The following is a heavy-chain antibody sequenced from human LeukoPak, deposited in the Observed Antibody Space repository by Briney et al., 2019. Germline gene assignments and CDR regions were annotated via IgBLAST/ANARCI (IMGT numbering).Heavy chain of an antibody. D-gene: IGHD2-15*01. CDR1: GFTFSSYS. CDR3: ARPRYCSGGSCYSDAFDI. V-gene: IGHV3-21*01. CDR2: ISSSSSYI. J-gene: IGHJ3*02. Sequence: PGGSLRLSCAASGFTFSSYSMNWVRQAPGKGLEWVSSISSSSSYIYYADSVKGRFTISRDNAKNSLYLQMNSLRAEDTAVYYCARPRYCSGGSCYSDAFDIWGQGTMVTVSS.